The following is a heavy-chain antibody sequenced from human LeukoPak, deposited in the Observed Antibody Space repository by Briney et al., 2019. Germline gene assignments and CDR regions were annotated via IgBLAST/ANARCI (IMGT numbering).Heavy chain of an antibody. CDR3: AKDQGLLWFGELRHGFDP. CDR1: GFTFSTYG. J-gene: IGHJ5*02. V-gene: IGHV3-23*01. CDR2: ITGSGGST. Sequence: PGGSLRLSCVASGFTFSTYGMSWVRQAPGKGLEWVSAITGSGGSTYYADSVKGRFTISRDNSKNTLYLQMNSLRAEDTAVYYCAKDQGLLWFGELRHGFDPWGQGTLVTVSS. D-gene: IGHD3-10*01.